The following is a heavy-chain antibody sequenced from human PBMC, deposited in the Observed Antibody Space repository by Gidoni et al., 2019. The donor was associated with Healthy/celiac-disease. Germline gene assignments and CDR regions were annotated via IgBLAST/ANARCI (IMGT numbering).Heavy chain of an antibody. CDR3: ASLSYGRLDY. J-gene: IGHJ4*02. Sequence: QVQLQQWGAGLLKPSETLSLNCAVSGGSFSGYYWSWIRQPPGKGLEWIGEINHSGSTNYNPSLKSRVTISVDTSKNQFSLKLSSVTAADTAVYYCASLSYGRLDYWGQGTLVTVSS. D-gene: IGHD4-17*01. CDR1: GGSFSGYY. CDR2: INHSGST. V-gene: IGHV4-34*01.